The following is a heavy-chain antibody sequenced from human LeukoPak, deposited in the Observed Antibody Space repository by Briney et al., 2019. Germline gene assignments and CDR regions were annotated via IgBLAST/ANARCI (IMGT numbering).Heavy chain of an antibody. CDR1: GFTSSSYA. J-gene: IGHJ4*02. CDR2: ISGSGGST. Sequence: GGSLRLSCAASGFTSSSYAMSWVRQAPGKGLEWVSAISGSGGSTYYADSVKGRFTISRDNSKNTLYLQMNSLRAEDTAVYYCAKGAGYSYGYEYYFDYWGQGTLVTVSS. V-gene: IGHV3-23*01. D-gene: IGHD5-18*01. CDR3: AKGAGYSYGYEYYFDY.